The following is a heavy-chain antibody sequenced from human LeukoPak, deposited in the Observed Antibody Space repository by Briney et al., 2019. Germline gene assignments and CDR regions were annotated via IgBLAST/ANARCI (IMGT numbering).Heavy chain of an antibody. CDR3: AKDRVGAILYFDY. J-gene: IGHJ4*02. CDR1: GFSFSNYG. Sequence: SGGSLRLSCAASGFSFSNYGMNWVRQAPGKGLEWVSGIIGSGGTTYTADSVKGRFTISRDNSKNTLYLQMNSLRAEDTAVYYCAKDRVGAILYFDYWGLGTLVTVSS. V-gene: IGHV3-23*01. D-gene: IGHD1-26*01. CDR2: IIGSGGTT.